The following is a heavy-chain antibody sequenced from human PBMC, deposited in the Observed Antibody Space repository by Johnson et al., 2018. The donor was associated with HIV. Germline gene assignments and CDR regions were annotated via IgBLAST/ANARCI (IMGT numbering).Heavy chain of an antibody. V-gene: IGHV3-23*04. Sequence: VQVVESGGGLVQPGGSLRLSCAASGITFSNYGMSWVRQTPGRGPEWVSGISWNSGRIAYADSVKGRFTMARDNTKNTLYLQMDSLRAEDTAVYYCSKDRSSWYLETNDAFDMWGQGTMVIVSS. CDR2: ISWNSGRI. J-gene: IGHJ3*02. D-gene: IGHD6-13*01. CDR3: SKDRSSWYLETNDAFDM. CDR1: GITFSNYG.